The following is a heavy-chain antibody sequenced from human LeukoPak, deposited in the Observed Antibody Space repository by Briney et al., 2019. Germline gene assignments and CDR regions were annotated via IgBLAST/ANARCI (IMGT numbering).Heavy chain of an antibody. CDR3: ARGLNSGYVRIGYYGMDV. CDR2: INHSGST. J-gene: IGHJ6*02. CDR1: GGSFSVYY. Sequence: SETLSLTCAVYGGSFSVYYWSWIRQPPGKGLEWIGEINHSGSTNYNPSLKSRVTISVDTSKNQFSLKLSSVTAADTAVYYCARGLNSGYVRIGYYGMDVWGQGTTVTVSS. V-gene: IGHV4-34*01. D-gene: IGHD5-12*01.